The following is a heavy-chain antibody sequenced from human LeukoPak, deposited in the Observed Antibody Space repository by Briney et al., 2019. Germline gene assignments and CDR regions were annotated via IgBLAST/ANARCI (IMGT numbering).Heavy chain of an antibody. CDR3: AKDYYDSSGSHYGY. J-gene: IGHJ4*02. D-gene: IGHD3-22*01. CDR1: GFTFSSYA. Sequence: GGSLRLSCAASGFTFSSYAMSWVRQAPGKGLEWVSTLSGSGGSTYYADSVKGRFTISRDNSKNTLYLQMNSLRAEDTAVYYCAKDYYDSSGSHYGYWGQGTLVTVSS. CDR2: LSGSGGST. V-gene: IGHV3-23*01.